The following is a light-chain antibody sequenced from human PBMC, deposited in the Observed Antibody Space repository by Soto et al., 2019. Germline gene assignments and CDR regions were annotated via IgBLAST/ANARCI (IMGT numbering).Light chain of an antibody. V-gene: IGKV3-11*01. CDR1: QSVTNY. CDR2: GAS. J-gene: IGKJ5*01. Sequence: EIVLTQSPATLSLSPGERATLSCRASQSVTNYLAWYQQKSGQAPRLLMYGASSRAIGIPARFSGSGSGTDFTLTISSLEPEDFGVYYCQRRCSWPITFGKGTRLESK. CDR3: QRRCSWPIT.